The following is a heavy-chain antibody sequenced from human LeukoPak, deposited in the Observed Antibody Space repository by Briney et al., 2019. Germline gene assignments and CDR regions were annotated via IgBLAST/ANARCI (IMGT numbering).Heavy chain of an antibody. CDR2: ISYDGSNK. CDR1: GFTFSIYG. V-gene: IGHV3-30*18. J-gene: IGHJ4*02. Sequence: SGGSLRLSCAASGFTFSIYGMHWVRQAPGKGLEWVAVISYDGSNKYYADSVKGRFTISRDNSKNTLYLQMNSLRAEDTAVYYCAKASTYYYDSSGYYWGQGTLVTVSS. CDR3: AKASTYYYDSSGYY. D-gene: IGHD3-22*01.